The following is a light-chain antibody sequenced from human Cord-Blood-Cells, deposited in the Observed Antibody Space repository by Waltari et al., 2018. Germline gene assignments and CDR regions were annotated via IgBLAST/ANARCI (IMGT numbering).Light chain of an antibody. CDR2: GVI. Sequence: QSALTQPPSASGYPGQSVTISCTGTSSDVGGYNYVSWYQQHPGKAPKLMIYGVINRPSGVPDRFSGSKSGNTASLTVSGLQAEDEADYYCSSYAGSNNVVFGGGTKLTVL. V-gene: IGLV2-8*01. J-gene: IGLJ2*01. CDR3: SSYAGSNNVV. CDR1: SSDVGGYNY.